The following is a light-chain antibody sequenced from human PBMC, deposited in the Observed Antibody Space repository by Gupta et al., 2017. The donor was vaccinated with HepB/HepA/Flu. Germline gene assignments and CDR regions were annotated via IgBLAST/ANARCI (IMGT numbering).Light chain of an antibody. V-gene: IGLV2-14*03. CDR1: SNDIGGYNY. CDR2: DVS. J-gene: IGLJ2*01. Sequence: VSGSPGQSITISCTGTSNDIGGYNYVSWYQQHPGKAPKLLIYDVSNRPSGVSNRFSGSKSGNTASLTISGLQAEDEADYYCSSYTSSSTVIFGGGTKLTVL. CDR3: SSYTSSSTVI.